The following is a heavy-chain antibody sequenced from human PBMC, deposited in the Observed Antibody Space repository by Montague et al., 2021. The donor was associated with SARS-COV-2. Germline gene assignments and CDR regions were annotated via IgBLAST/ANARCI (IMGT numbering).Heavy chain of an antibody. CDR3: ARGTTVTTLFYYYYGMDV. D-gene: IGHD4-17*01. Sequence: SETLSLTCAVYGGSFSGYYWSWIRQPPGKGLEWIGEINHSGSTNYNPSLKSRVTISVDTSKNQFSLKLSSVTAADTAVYYCARGTTVTTLFYYYYGMDVWGQGTTVIVSS. CDR2: INHSGST. CDR1: GGSFSGYY. V-gene: IGHV4-34*01. J-gene: IGHJ6*02.